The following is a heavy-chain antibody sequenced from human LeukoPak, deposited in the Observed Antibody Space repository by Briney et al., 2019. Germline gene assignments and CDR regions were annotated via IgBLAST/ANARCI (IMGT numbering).Heavy chain of an antibody. V-gene: IGHV4-30-4*01. J-gene: IGHJ4*02. CDR1: GGSISSGDYY. D-gene: IGHD3-10*01. CDR2: IYYSGST. CDR3: ARARNSGSYYYDY. Sequence: SETLSLTCTVSGGSISSGDYYWSWIRQPPGKGLEWIGYIYYSGSTYYNPSLKSRVTISVDTSKNQFSLKLSSVTAADTAAYYCARARNSGSYYYDYWGQGTLVTVSS.